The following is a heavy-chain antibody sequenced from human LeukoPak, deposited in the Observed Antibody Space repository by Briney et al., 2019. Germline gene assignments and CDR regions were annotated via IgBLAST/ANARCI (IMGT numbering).Heavy chain of an antibody. CDR2: FDPEDGET. CDR3: ARMAGYGGSYYFDY. Sequence: GASVKVSCKVSGKTLTELSMHWVRQAPGKGLEWMGGFDPEDGETNYAQKIQGRVTITTDESTSTAYMELSSLRSEDTAVYYCARMAGYGGSYYFDYWGQGTLVTVFS. J-gene: IGHJ4*02. D-gene: IGHD1-26*01. CDR1: GKTLTELS. V-gene: IGHV1-24*01.